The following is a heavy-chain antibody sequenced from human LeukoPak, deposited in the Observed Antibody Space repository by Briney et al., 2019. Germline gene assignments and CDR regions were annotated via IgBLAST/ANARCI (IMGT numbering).Heavy chain of an antibody. V-gene: IGHV3-53*01. CDR3: ARDAPQVPAAGVLAS. Sequence: PGGSLRLSCAASGFTVSDNYMSWVRQAPGKGLEWASVMYSRGDTYYANSVKGRFTFSRDISRNTLYIQMNGLRTEDTAMYYCARDAPQVPAAGVLASWGQGTLVTVSS. D-gene: IGHD6-13*01. CDR2: MYSRGDT. CDR1: GFTVSDNY. J-gene: IGHJ5*02.